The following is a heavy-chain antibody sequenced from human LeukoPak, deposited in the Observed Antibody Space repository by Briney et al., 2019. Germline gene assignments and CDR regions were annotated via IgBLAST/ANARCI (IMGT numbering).Heavy chain of an antibody. D-gene: IGHD2-21*02. J-gene: IGHJ6*02. CDR3: VRRAYCSGDCTRHYSYYYSMDV. V-gene: IGHV5-51*01. CDR2: IYPGNSDT. CDR1: GYSFSTYW. Sequence: LGESLKISCKGSGYSFSTYWIGWVRQMPGKGLEWMGIIYPGNSDTRYSPTFQGQVTISADKSISTAYLQWSSLKASDTAMYYCVRRAYCSGDCTRHYSYYYSMDVWGQGTTVTVSS.